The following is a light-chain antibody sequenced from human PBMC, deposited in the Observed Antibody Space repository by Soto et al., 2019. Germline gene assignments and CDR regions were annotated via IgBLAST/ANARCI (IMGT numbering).Light chain of an antibody. J-gene: IGKJ2*01. CDR2: WAS. Sequence: DIVMTQSPDSLAVSLDERATIHCKSSQTVFYSSNNKNYLAWYQQKPGRPPRLLIYWASTRQSGVSDRFSGSGSGTDFTLTISNLQAEDVAVYYCQQYYSTLSYTFGQGTRLEIK. CDR3: QQYYSTLSYT. V-gene: IGKV4-1*01. CDR1: QTVFYSSNNKNY.